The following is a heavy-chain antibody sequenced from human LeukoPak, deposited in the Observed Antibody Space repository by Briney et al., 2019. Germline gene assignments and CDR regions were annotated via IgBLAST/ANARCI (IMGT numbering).Heavy chain of an antibody. Sequence: GGSLTLSCAASGFTFSNHAMSWVRQAPGKGLEWVSSISVTDGKTYYADSVKCRFSISRDNSKNTPYLQMNSLRAEDTALYCCAKGTYSIVGATRFDNWGPGSLVTVCS. J-gene: IGHJ4*02. CDR3: AKGTYSIVGATRFDN. CDR2: ISVTDGKT. D-gene: IGHD1-26*01. V-gene: IGHV3-23*01. CDR1: GFTFSNHA.